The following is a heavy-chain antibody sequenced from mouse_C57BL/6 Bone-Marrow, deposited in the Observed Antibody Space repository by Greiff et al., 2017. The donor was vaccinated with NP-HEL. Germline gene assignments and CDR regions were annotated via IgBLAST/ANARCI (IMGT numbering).Heavy chain of an antibody. D-gene: IGHD1-1*01. CDR3: ARPYYGSLFDY. J-gene: IGHJ2*01. CDR2: IYPRSGNT. CDR1: GYTFTSYG. V-gene: IGHV1-81*01. Sequence: QVQLKQSGAELARPGASVKLSCKASGYTFTSYGISWVRQRTGQGLEWIGEIYPRSGNTYYNEKFKGKATLTADKSSSTAYMELRSLTSEDSAVYFCARPYYGSLFDYWGQGTTLTVSS.